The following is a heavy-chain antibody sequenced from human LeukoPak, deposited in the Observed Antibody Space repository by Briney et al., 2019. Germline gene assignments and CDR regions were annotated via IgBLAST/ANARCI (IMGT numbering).Heavy chain of an antibody. D-gene: IGHD3-22*01. CDR2: INPNSGGT. V-gene: IGHV1-2*02. Sequence: VASVKVSCKASGCTFTGYYMHWVRQAPGQGLEWMGWINPNSGGTNYAQKFQGRVTMTRDTSISTAYMELSRLRSDDTAVYYCARDRWYYYDSSGYYGLAYWGQGTLVTVSS. J-gene: IGHJ4*02. CDR1: GCTFTGYY. CDR3: ARDRWYYYDSSGYYGLAY.